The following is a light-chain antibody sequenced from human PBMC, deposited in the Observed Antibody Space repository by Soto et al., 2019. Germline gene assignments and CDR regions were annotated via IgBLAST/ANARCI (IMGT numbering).Light chain of an antibody. J-gene: IGLJ3*02. Sequence: QSVLTQPASVSGSPGQSITISCTGTSRDVGGYNYVSWYQQHPGKAPKLTIYDVSNRPSGVSNRFSGSKSGNTASLTISGLQAEDEADYYCSSYTSSGTLWVFGGGTKLTVL. CDR1: SRDVGGYNY. CDR3: SSYTSSGTLWV. CDR2: DVS. V-gene: IGLV2-14*01.